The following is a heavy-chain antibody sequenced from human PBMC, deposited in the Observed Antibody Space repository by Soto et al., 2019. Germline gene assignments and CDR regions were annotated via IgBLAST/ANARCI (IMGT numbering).Heavy chain of an antibody. CDR2: ISSTTNYI. Sequence: GGSLRLSCAASGFTFTRYIMNWVREARGKGLEWVSSISSTTNYIYYGDSMKGRFTISRDNAKNSLYLEMNSLRAEDTAVYYCARESEDLTSSFDYWGQGTLVTFSS. J-gene: IGHJ4*02. CDR3: ARESEDLTSSFDY. CDR1: GFTFTRYI. V-gene: IGHV3-21*06.